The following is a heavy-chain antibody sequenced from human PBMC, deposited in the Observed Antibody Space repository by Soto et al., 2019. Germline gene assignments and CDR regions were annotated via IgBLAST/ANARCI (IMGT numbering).Heavy chain of an antibody. CDR3: ARITTEYYDILTGYYPLHYYYYMDV. CDR1: GFTFSSYS. Sequence: GGSLRLSCAASGFTFSSYSMNWVRQAPGKGLEWVSSISSSSSYIYYADSVKGRFTISRDNAKNPLYLRMNSLRAEDTAVYYCARITTEYYDILTGYYPLHYYYYMDVWGKGTTVTVSS. V-gene: IGHV3-21*01. D-gene: IGHD3-9*01. J-gene: IGHJ6*03. CDR2: ISSSSSYI.